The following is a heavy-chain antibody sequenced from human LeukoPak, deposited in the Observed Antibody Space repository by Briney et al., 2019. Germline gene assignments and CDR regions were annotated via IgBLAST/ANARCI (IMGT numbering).Heavy chain of an antibody. D-gene: IGHD1-7*01. J-gene: IGHJ3*02. V-gene: IGHV1-18*01. CDR2: ITAYDGNT. CDR1: GYTFSRYG. CDR3: ARQSFIAGDNWNYVLNGDDALDI. Sequence: ASVKVSCKASGYTFSRYGITWVRQAPGQGLEWKGWITAYDGNTNFAQNFQARVTMTTDTSTNTAYMELRSLRSGDTAVYYCARQSFIAGDNWNYVLNGDDALDIWGQGTMVTVSS.